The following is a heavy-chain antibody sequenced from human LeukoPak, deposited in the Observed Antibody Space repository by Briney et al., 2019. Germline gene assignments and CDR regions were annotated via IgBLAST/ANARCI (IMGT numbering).Heavy chain of an antibody. J-gene: IGHJ3*02. CDR1: GFTFSSYS. CDR3: ARVKDGYNHFGAFDI. CDR2: ISSSSSYI. Sequence: NPGGSLRLSCAASGFTFSSYSMNWVRQAPGKGLEWVSSISSSSSYIYYADSVKGRFTISRDNAKNSLYLQMNSLRAEDTAVYYCARVKDGYNHFGAFDIWGQGTMVTVSS. V-gene: IGHV3-21*01. D-gene: IGHD5-24*01.